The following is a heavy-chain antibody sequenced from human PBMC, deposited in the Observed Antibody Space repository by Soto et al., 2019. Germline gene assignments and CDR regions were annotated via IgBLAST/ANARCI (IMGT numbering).Heavy chain of an antibody. J-gene: IGHJ3*01. CDR3: ARDREGVGAGLF. Sequence: ESGGGLVKPGGSLRLSCAASGFTFSSYSLNWVRQAPGKGLEWVSSISSSSSYIFYADSVKGRFTISRDNAKNSLYLQMNSLRAEDTAVYYCARDREGVGAGLFWGQGTMVTVSS. CDR2: ISSSSSYI. D-gene: IGHD1-26*01. CDR1: GFTFSSYS. V-gene: IGHV3-21*01.